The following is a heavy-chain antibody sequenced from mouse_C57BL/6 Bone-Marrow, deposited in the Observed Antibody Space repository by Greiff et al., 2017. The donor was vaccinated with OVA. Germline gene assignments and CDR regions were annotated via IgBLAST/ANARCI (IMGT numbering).Heavy chain of an antibody. CDR3: TAGYDEGYAMDY. CDR1: GYTFTSYW. J-gene: IGHJ4*01. V-gene: IGHV1-5*01. CDR2: IYPGNSDT. Sequence: VQLQQSGTVLARPGASVKMSCKTSGYTFTSYWMHWVNQRPGQGLEWIGAIYPGNSDTSYNQKFKGKAKLTAVTSASTAYMELSSLTNEDSAVYSCTAGYDEGYAMDYWGQGTSVTVSS. D-gene: IGHD2-2*01.